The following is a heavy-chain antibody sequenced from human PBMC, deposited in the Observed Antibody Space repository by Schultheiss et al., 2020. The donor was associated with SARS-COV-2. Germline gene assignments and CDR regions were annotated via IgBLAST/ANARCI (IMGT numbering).Heavy chain of an antibody. CDR1: GGSISSYY. V-gene: IGHV4-4*07. CDR3: ARDRSVPAPTWDAFDI. Sequence: SETLSLTCTVSGGSISSYYWSWIRQPAGKGLEWIGRIYYSGSTYYNPSLKSRVTMSVDKSKNQFSLKLSSVTAADTAVYYCARDRSVPAPTWDAFDIWGQGTMVTVSS. D-gene: IGHD2-2*01. J-gene: IGHJ3*02. CDR2: IYYSGST.